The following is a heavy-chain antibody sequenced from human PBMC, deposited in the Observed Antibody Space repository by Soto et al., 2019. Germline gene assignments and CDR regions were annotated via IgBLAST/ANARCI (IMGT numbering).Heavy chain of an antibody. D-gene: IGHD2-2*01. CDR2: ISLYSDDT. V-gene: IGHV1-18*01. J-gene: IGHJ5*02. CDR1: GYTFSNYG. Sequence: ASVKVSCKTSGYTFSNYGITWVRQAPGQPLEWLGWISLYSDDTNYAQKFQGRVSMTTDTSTTTAYMELRSLRSDDTAVYYCARVVPGAEAWFGPWGQGTLVTVSS. CDR3: ARVVPGAEAWFGP.